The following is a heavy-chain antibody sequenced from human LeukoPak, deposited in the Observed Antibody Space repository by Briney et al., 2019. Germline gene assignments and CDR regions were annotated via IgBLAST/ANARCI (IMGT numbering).Heavy chain of an antibody. D-gene: IGHD6-13*01. CDR2: VSSDGPST. J-gene: IGHJ4*02. CDR1: RFTFSSYW. V-gene: IGHV3-74*01. CDR3: GSAYAERYTSSWYFDY. Sequence: GGSLRLSCAASRFTFSSYWIHRVRHAPGQGLVWVSRVSSDGPSTTYADSVKGRFTISRDNAKNTLYLQMTSLRAMDTAVYYCGSAYAERYTSSWYFDYWGQGSLVTVSS.